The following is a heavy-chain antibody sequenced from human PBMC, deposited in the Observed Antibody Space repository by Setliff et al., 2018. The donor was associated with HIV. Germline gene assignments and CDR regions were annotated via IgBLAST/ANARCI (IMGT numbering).Heavy chain of an antibody. V-gene: IGHV4-4*07. J-gene: IGHJ6*04. CDR1: GYSISSGYY. CDR2: IYTSGST. D-gene: IGHD3-10*01. CDR3: TRRGADSYYPRPLDV. Sequence: SETLSLTCAVSGYSISSGYYWSWIRQPAGKGLEWIGRIYTSGSTNYNPSLKSRVTISVDTSKNQFSLRLNSVTAADTAIYYCTRRGADSYYPRPLDVWGKGTTVTAPQ.